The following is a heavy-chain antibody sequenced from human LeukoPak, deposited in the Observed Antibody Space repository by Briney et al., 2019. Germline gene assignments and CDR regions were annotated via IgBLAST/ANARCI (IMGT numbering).Heavy chain of an antibody. Sequence: GGSLGLSCAASGFTFSSYSMIWVRQAPGKGLEWVSFISLASSYIYYADSVKGRFTISRDNANNSLSLQMNSLRADDTAVYYCARGLAVLTVDWYFDLWGRGTLVTASS. CDR2: ISLASSYI. CDR3: ARGLAVLTVDWYFDL. CDR1: GFTFSSYS. V-gene: IGHV3-21*01. D-gene: IGHD3-16*01. J-gene: IGHJ2*01.